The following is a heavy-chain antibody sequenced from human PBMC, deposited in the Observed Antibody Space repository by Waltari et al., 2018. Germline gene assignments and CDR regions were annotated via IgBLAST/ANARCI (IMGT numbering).Heavy chain of an antibody. Sequence: QVQLQESGPGLVKPSETLSLPCPVSGGSISSYFWAWIRQPPGKGLDWIGYIYYSGTTNYDPSLKSRVTISVDTSKNQFSLKLSSVTAVDTAVYYCARGLGYCSSNRCFDAFDIWGQGTMVTVSS. CDR1: GGSISSYF. D-gene: IGHD2-2*01. CDR3: ARGLGYCSSNRCFDAFDI. V-gene: IGHV4-59*01. J-gene: IGHJ3*02. CDR2: IYYSGTT.